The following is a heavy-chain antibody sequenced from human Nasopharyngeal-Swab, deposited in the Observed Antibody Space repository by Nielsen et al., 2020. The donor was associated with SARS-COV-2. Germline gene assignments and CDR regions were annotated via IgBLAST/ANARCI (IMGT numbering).Heavy chain of an antibody. V-gene: IGHV3-13*01. CDR2: IGTAGDT. CDR1: GFTFSSYD. Sequence: GGSLRLSCAVSGFTFSSYDMHWVRQATGKGLEWVSAIGTAGDTYYPGSVKGRFTISRENAKNSLYLQMNSLRAGDTAVYYCARGYYYDSSGYRPRGMDVWGQGTTVTVSS. CDR3: ARGYYYDSSGYRPRGMDV. D-gene: IGHD3-22*01. J-gene: IGHJ6*02.